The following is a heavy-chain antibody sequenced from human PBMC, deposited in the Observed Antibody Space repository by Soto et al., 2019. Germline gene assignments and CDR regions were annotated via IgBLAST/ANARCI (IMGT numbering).Heavy chain of an antibody. CDR3: ARDAYCSGGSCYSSGMALDY. J-gene: IGHJ4*02. D-gene: IGHD2-15*01. Sequence: GASVKVSCKASGYTLTSYGISWVRQAPGQGLEWMGWISAYNGNTNYAQKLQGRVTMTTDTSTSTAYMELRSLRSDDTAVYYCARDAYCSGGSCYSSGMALDYWGQGTLVTVSS. V-gene: IGHV1-18*01. CDR2: ISAYNGNT. CDR1: GYTLTSYG.